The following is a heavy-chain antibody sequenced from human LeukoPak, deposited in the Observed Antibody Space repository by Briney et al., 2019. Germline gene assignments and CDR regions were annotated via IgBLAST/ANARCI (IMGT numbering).Heavy chain of an antibody. V-gene: IGHV1-69*01. Sequence: SVKVSSKASGGTFSSYAISWVRQAPGQGLEWMGGIIPIFGTANYAQKFQGRVTITADESTSTAYMELSRLRSDDTAVYYCAREGRNNDFWSGYNWFDPWGQGTLVTVSS. CDR2: IIPIFGTA. J-gene: IGHJ5*02. CDR3: AREGRNNDFWSGYNWFDP. D-gene: IGHD3-3*01. CDR1: GGTFSSYA.